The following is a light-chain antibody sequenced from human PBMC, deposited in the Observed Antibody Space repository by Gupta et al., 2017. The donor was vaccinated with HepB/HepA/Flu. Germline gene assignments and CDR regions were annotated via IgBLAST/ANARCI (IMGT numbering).Light chain of an antibody. CDR2: GAS. V-gene: IGKV1-39*01. Sequence: DIQMTQSPSSLSASVGDRVNISCRASQNINSYLNWYHQRPGKAPKLLIYGASSLLGGFPSRFRGSGSGTDFTLTVSSLQPEDFATYYCQQTHAIPQTFGRGTKVDFK. CDR1: QNINSY. J-gene: IGKJ3*01. CDR3: QQTHAIPQT.